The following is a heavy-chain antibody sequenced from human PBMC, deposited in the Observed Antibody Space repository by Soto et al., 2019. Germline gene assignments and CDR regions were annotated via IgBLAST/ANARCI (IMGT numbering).Heavy chain of an antibody. CDR1: GYTFTSYY. D-gene: IGHD3-16*01. CDR3: AREWGGEAQHYYYYGMDV. J-gene: IGHJ6*02. CDR2: INPSGGST. V-gene: IGHV1-46*01. Sequence: ASVKVSCKASGYTFTSYYMHWVRQAPGQGLEWMGIINPSGGSTSYAQKFQGRVTMTRDTSTSTVYMELSSLRSEDTAVYYCAREWGGEAQHYYYYGMDVWGQGTTVTVSS.